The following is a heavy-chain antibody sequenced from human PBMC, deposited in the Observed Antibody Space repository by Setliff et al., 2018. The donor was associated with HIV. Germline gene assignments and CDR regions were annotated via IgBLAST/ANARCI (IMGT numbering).Heavy chain of an antibody. V-gene: IGHV4-30-4*08. J-gene: IGHJ4*02. D-gene: IGHD3-3*01. CDR1: GGSINSGHYY. Sequence: TLSLTCSVSGGSINSGHYYWSWIRHHPGKGLEWIGYIYYTGSTYFNPSLKSRVTLSIDTSKNQFSLKLNSVTAADTAVYYCARATRTIFGVVYFDYWGQGTLVTVSS. CDR3: ARATRTIFGVVYFDY. CDR2: IYYTGST.